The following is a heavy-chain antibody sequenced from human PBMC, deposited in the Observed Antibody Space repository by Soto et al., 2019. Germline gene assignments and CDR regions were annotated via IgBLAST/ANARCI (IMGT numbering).Heavy chain of an antibody. V-gene: IGHV3-23*01. CDR2: ISGSGGST. CDR1: GFTFSSYA. D-gene: IGHD2-15*01. J-gene: IGHJ6*02. Sequence: GGSLRLSCAASGFTFSSYAMSWVRQAPGKGLEWVSAISGSGGSTYYADSVRGRFTISRDNSKNTLYLQMNSLRAEDTAVYYCAKGGYCSGGSCYKSDYYYYGMDVWGQGTTVTAP. CDR3: AKGGYCSGGSCYKSDYYYYGMDV.